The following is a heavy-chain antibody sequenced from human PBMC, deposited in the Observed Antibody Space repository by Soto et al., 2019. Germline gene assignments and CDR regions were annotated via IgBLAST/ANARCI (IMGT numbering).Heavy chain of an antibody. CDR1: GFTFSSYG. V-gene: IGHV3-30*18. CDR2: ISYDGSNK. D-gene: IGHD1-26*01. J-gene: IGHJ4*02. Sequence: QVQLVESGGGVVQPGRSLRLSCAASGFTFSSYGMHWVRQAPGKGLEWVAVISYDGSNKYYADSVKGRFTISRDNSKNTLYLQMNRLRAEDTAVYYCAKDLSNSGSYYGFLDYWGQGTLVTVSS. CDR3: AKDLSNSGSYYGFLDY.